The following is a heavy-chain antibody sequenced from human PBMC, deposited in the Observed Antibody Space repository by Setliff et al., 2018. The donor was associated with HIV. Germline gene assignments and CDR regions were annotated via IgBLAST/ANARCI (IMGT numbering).Heavy chain of an antibody. CDR1: GGTFSSNA. J-gene: IGHJ3*01. D-gene: IGHD1-26*01. V-gene: IGHV1-69*05. CDR3: ARDRGGSYADACDV. Sequence: SVKVSCKSSGGTFSSNAISWVRQAPGHGLEWIGGIIPILGTTHYSQRFQDRVTITRDESTRTAYLEVNNLGSEDTAIYYCARDRGGSYADACDVWGQGTMVTV. CDR2: IIPILGTT.